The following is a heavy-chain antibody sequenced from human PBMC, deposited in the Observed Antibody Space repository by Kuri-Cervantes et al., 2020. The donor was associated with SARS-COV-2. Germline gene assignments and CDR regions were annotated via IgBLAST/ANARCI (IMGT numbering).Heavy chain of an antibody. CDR3: ASAQGPYYYDSSGYYRFDY. Sequence: SETLSLTCTVSGGSISSSSYYWGWIRQPPGKGLEWIGSIYYSGSTYYNPSLKSRVTLSVDTSKNQFSLKLSSVTAADTAVYYCASAQGPYYYDSSGYYRFDYWGQGTLVTVSS. CDR1: GGSISSSSYY. D-gene: IGHD3-22*01. V-gene: IGHV4-39*01. CDR2: IYYSGST. J-gene: IGHJ4*02.